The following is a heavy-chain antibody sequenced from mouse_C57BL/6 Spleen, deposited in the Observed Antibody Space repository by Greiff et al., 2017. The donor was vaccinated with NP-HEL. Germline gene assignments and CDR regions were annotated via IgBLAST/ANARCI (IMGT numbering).Heavy chain of an antibody. CDR1: GYAFSSYW. CDR2: IYPGDGDT. Sequence: QVQLKQSGAELVKPGASVKISCKASGYAFSSYWMNWVKQRPGKGLEWIGQIYPGDGDTNYNGKFKGKATLTADKSSSTAYMQLSSLTSEDSAVYFCARGRDYDGNYFDYWGQGTTLTVSS. V-gene: IGHV1-80*01. J-gene: IGHJ2*01. D-gene: IGHD1-1*01. CDR3: ARGRDYDGNYFDY.